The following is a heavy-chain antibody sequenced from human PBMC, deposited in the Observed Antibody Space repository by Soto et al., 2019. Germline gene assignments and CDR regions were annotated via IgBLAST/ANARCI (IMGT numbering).Heavy chain of an antibody. CDR1: GGTFSSYA. D-gene: IGHD5-12*01. V-gene: IGHV1-69*13. CDR2: IIPIFGTA. Sequence: SVKVSCKASGGTFSSYAISWVRQAPGQGLEWMGGIIPIFGTANYAQKFQGRVTITADESTSTAYMELSSLRSEDTAVYYCARAIGGIVAKIDWFDPWGQGTLVTVSS. CDR3: ARAIGGIVAKIDWFDP. J-gene: IGHJ5*02.